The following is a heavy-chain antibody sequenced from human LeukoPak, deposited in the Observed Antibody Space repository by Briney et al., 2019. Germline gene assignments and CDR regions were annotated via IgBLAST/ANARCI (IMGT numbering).Heavy chain of an antibody. CDR2: IYTSGST. Sequence: SETLSLTCTVSGGSIGSYYWSWIRQPAGKGLEWIGRIYTSGSTNYNPSLKSRVTMSVDTSKNQFSLKVSSVTAADTAVYYCARATARAWTTTGGWLDPWDQGTLVTVSS. CDR3: ARATARAWTTTGGWLDP. J-gene: IGHJ5*02. CDR1: GGSIGSYY. V-gene: IGHV4-4*07. D-gene: IGHD4-17*01.